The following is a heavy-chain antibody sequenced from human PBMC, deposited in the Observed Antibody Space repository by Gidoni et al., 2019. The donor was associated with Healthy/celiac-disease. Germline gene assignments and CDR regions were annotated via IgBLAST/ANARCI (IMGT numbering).Heavy chain of an antibody. CDR1: GFTFSSHG. CDR3: ARDLGSSWYVGYFDY. J-gene: IGHJ4*02. CDR2: IWYDGSNI. D-gene: IGHD6-13*01. V-gene: IGHV3-33*01. Sequence: QVQLVESGGGVAQPGRSLRLSCAASGFTFSSHGIHWVRQAPGKGLEWVAVIWYDGSNIYSADSVKGRFTIARDNSKNTLYLQMNSLRAEDTAVYYCARDLGSSWYVGYFDYWGQGTLVTVSS.